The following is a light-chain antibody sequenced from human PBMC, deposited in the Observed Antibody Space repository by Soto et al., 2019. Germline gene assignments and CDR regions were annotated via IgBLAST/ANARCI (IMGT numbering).Light chain of an antibody. CDR1: QSVSSN. J-gene: IGKJ3*01. CDR2: GAS. Sequence: EIVMTQSPATLSVSPGERATLSCRASQSVSSNLAWYHQKPGQAPRPLIFGASTRATGIPARFSGSGSGTEFTLTISSLQSEDFAVYYCQQYNNWPFTFGPGTKVDIK. V-gene: IGKV3-15*01. CDR3: QQYNNWPFT.